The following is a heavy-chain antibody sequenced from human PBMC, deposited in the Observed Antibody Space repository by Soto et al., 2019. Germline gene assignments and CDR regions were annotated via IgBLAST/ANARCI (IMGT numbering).Heavy chain of an antibody. CDR1: GGSISSYY. CDR3: ARVGGSSSPRGKKFDY. Sequence: SETLSLTCTVSGGSISSYYWSWIRQPPGKGLEWIGYIYYSGSTNYNPSLKSRVTISVDTSKNQFSLKLSSVTAADTAVYYCARVGGSSSPRGKKFDYWGQGTLVTVSS. J-gene: IGHJ4*02. V-gene: IGHV4-59*01. CDR2: IYYSGST. D-gene: IGHD6-13*01.